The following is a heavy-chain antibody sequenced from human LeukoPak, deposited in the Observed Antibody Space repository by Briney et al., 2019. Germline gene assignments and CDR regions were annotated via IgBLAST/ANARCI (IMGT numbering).Heavy chain of an antibody. D-gene: IGHD3-10*01. J-gene: IGHJ4*02. Sequence: GGTLRLSCAAPGFTFSSYGMSWVRQAPGKGLEWVSAISGSGGSTYYADSVKGRFTISRDNSKNTLYLQMNSLRAEDTAVYYCAKGRSGSYYFFDYWGQGTLVTVSS. CDR3: AKGRSGSYYFFDY. V-gene: IGHV3-23*01. CDR1: GFTFSSYG. CDR2: ISGSGGST.